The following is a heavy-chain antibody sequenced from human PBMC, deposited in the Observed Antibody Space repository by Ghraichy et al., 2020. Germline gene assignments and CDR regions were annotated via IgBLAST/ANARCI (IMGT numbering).Heavy chain of an antibody. V-gene: IGHV3-11*01. CDR1: GFTFSDFY. D-gene: IGHD2-8*01. J-gene: IGHJ6*02. Sequence: GGSLRLSCAASGFTFSDFYMTWIRQAPGKGLEWVSYISSSGTTIYYADSVKGRFTISRDNARNSLYLQMNSLRAEDTAVYYCARDRRREWPVWGQGTTVTVSS. CDR3: ARDRRREWPV. CDR2: ISSSGTTI.